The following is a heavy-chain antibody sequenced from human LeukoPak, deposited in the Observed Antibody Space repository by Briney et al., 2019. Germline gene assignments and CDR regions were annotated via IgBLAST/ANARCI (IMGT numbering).Heavy chain of an antibody. CDR1: GFTSCSYG. D-gene: IGHD5-18*01. CDR2: ISYDGSNK. V-gene: IGHV3-30*18. Sequence: GGPLRLSCAPSGFTSCSYGMHWGRPAPGKGLGGVAVISYDGSNKYYADSVKGRFTISRDNSKNTLYLQMNSLNAQDTAVYYCAKVLAMVTVPDYWGQGALVTVSS. J-gene: IGHJ4*02. CDR3: AKVLAMVTVPDY.